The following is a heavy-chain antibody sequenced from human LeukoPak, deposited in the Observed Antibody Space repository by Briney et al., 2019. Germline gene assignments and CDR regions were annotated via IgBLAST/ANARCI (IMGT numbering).Heavy chain of an antibody. CDR2: IWHDGSNE. D-gene: IGHD6-13*01. Sequence: PGGSLRLSCVASGFTFSNYGMYWVRQAPGKGLEWVAVIWHDGSNEYYGDSVKGRFTISRDNSKNTLYLQMNSLGAGDTALYYCARVGSSSWFFDSWGQGTLVTVSS. CDR3: ARVGSSSWFFDS. V-gene: IGHV3-33*01. J-gene: IGHJ4*02. CDR1: GFTFSNYG.